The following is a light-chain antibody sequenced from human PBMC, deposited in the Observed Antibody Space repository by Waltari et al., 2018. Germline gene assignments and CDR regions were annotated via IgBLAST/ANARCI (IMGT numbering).Light chain of an antibody. CDR2: LGS. CDR1: QSLLQSNGYNY. CDR3: MKALQTPAT. V-gene: IGKV2-28*01. Sequence: DIVVTQSPLSLPVTPGEPASISCRSSQSLLQSNGYNYLDWSLQKPGQSPQLLIHLGSNRAPGVPDRFSGTGSGTDFTLKISRVEAEDVGIYYCMKALQTPATFGQGTRLEIK. J-gene: IGKJ5*01.